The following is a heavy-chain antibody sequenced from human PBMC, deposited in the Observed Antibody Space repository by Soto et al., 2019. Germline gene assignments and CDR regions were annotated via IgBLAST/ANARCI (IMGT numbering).Heavy chain of an antibody. V-gene: IGHV3-23*01. D-gene: IGHD3-22*01. CDR3: AKDYYDSSGYYYVGNWFDP. CDR1: VFTFSSYA. J-gene: IGHJ5*02. CDR2: ISGSGGIT. Sequence: GWSLRLSCAASVFTFSSYAMSWVRQAPGKGLEWVSAISGSGGITYYADSVKGRFTISRDNSKNTLYLQMNSLRAEDTAVYYCAKDYYDSSGYYYVGNWFDPWGQGTLVTVSS.